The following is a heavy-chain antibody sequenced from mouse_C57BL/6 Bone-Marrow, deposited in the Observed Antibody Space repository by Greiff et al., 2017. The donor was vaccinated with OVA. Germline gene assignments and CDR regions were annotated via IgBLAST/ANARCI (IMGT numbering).Heavy chain of an antibody. J-gene: IGHJ1*03. CDR3: ARSGCEV. V-gene: IGHV1-69*01. Sequence: VPLQQPGAELVMPGASVKLSCKASGYTFTSYWMHWVKQRPGQGLAWIGEIDPSDSYTNYNQKFKGKSTLTVDKSSSTAYMQLSSLTSDDSAVYYCARSGCEVWGTGTTVTVSS. CDR1: GYTFTSYW. CDR2: IDPSDSYT. D-gene: IGHD3-3*01.